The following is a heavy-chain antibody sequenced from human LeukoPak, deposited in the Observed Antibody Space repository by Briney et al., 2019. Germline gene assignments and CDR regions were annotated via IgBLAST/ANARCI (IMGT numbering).Heavy chain of an antibody. CDR1: GGSISSYY. Sequence: SETLSLTCTVSGGSISSYYWSWIRQPAGKGLEWIGRIYTSGSTNYNPSLKSRVTMSVDTSKNQFSLKLSSVTAADSALYYCARVVVVTAIQYYFDYWGQGTLVTVSS. CDR3: ARVVVVTAIQYYFDY. J-gene: IGHJ4*02. CDR2: IYTSGST. D-gene: IGHD2-21*02. V-gene: IGHV4-4*07.